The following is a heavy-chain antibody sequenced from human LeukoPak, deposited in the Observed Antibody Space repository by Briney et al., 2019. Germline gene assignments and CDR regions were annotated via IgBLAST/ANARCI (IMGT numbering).Heavy chain of an antibody. D-gene: IGHD6-13*01. CDR1: GFTFSSYT. J-gene: IGHJ4*02. V-gene: IGHV3-74*01. CDR3: ARVSLDLTWYSSSWWGGDYFDY. Sequence: AGGSLRLSCAASGFTFSSYTMNWVRQAPGKGLVWVSRINSDGSSTSYANSVKGRFTISRDNAKNTLYLQMNSLRAEDTAVYYCARVSLDLTWYSSSWWGGDYFDYWGQGTLVTVSS. CDR2: INSDGSST.